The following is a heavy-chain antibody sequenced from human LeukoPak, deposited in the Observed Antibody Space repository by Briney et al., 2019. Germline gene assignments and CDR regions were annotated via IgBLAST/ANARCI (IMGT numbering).Heavy chain of an antibody. J-gene: IGHJ4*02. CDR2: IYTSGST. CDR1: GGSISSYY. V-gene: IGHV4-4*09. CDR3: ARQIVGASPFDY. Sequence: PSETLSLTCTVSGGSISSYYWSWIRQPPGKGLEWIGYIYTSGSTNYNPSLKSRVTISVDTSKNQFSLKLSSVTAAETAVYYCARQIVGASPFDYWGQGTLVTVSS. D-gene: IGHD1-26*01.